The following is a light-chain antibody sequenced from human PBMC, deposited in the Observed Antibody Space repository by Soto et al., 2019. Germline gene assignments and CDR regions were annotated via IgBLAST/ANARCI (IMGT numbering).Light chain of an antibody. CDR2: EVS. CDR1: SSDVGSYNL. CDR3: SSYTSSSTYYV. Sequence: QSALTHPASVSGSPGQSITLSCTGNSSDVGSYNLVSWYQQHPGKAPKLMIYEVSNRPSGVSNRFSGSKSGNTASLTISGLQAEDEADYYCSSYTSSSTYYVFGTGTKVTV. J-gene: IGLJ1*01. V-gene: IGLV2-14*02.